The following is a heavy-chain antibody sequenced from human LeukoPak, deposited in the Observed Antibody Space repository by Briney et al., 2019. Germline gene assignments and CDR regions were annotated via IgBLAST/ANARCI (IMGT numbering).Heavy chain of an antibody. CDR2: INAGNGNT. V-gene: IGHV1-3*01. J-gene: IGHJ4*02. D-gene: IGHD4-17*01. CDR1: GYTFTSYA. CDR3: ARTKYGDYLGDY. Sequence: ASVKVSCKASGYTFTSYAMHWVRQAPGQRLEWMGWINAGNGNTKYSQKFQGRVTMTTDTSTSTAYMELRSLRSDDTAVYYCARTKYGDYLGDYWGQGTLVTVSS.